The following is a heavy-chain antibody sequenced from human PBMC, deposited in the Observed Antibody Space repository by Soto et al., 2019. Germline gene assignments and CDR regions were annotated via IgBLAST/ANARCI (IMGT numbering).Heavy chain of an antibody. CDR1: GDSFNDYY. Sequence: QVQLVQSGAEVRKPGASVTVSCRSSGDSFNDYYIHWVRQAPGQGLEWMGWINPNSGVTKYAQKFQGWVSRTRDTSIRTVHMQLSRLRSDDTAVYYWARESGGATATLDYYYFYMDVWGTGTTVTVSS. D-gene: IGHD5-12*01. V-gene: IGHV1-2*04. CDR3: ARESGGATATLDYYYFYMDV. CDR2: INPNSGVT. J-gene: IGHJ6*03.